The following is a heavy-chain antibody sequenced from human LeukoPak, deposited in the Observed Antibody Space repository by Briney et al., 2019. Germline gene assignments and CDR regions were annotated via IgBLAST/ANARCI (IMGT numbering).Heavy chain of an antibody. Sequence: PGGSLRLSCAASGFTFSSYGMDWVRQAPGKGLESVAFIRYDGTNKYYADSVKGRFTISRDNSKNMLYLQMNSLRAEDTAVYYCAKGISMQNDAFDIWAKGQWSPSLQ. CDR1: GFTFSSYG. D-gene: IGHD2-8*01. J-gene: IGHJ3*02. CDR2: IRYDGTNK. CDR3: AKGISMQNDAFDI. V-gene: IGHV3-30*02.